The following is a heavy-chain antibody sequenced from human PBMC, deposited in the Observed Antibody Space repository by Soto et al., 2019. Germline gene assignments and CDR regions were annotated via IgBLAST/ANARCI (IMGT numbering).Heavy chain of an antibody. CDR3: ARVYCSGGGCYGIDY. J-gene: IGHJ4*02. CDR2: INPSGDT. V-gene: IGHV1-46*01. CDR1: GYTFTSYY. Sequence: ASVKVSCKASGYTFTSYYMHWVRQAPGQGLEWMGIINPSGDTSYAQKFQGRVTMTRDTSTSTVYMELSSLRSEDTAAYYCARVYCSGGGCYGIDYWGQGTLVTVSS. D-gene: IGHD2-15*01.